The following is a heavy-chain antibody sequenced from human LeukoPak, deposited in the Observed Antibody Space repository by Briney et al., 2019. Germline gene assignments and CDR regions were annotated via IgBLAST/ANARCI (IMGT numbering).Heavy chain of an antibody. D-gene: IGHD5-12*01. CDR2: FDPEDNDP. J-gene: IGHJ6*02. V-gene: IGHV1-24*01. CDR3: ARGERYSGYWYYYYGMDV. CDR1: GYSLTELS. Sequence: GASMKVSCKVSGYSLTELSMHWIRQSPGKGLEWMGSFDPEDNDPIYAEELQGRVTMTEDTSRHTAYLELSSLTSEDTAVYYCARGERYSGYWYYYYGMDVWGQGTTVTVSS.